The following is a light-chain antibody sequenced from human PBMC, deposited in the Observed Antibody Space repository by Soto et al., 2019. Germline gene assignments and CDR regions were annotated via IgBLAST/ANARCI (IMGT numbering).Light chain of an antibody. CDR2: DVS. CDR1: SSDVGAYNY. Sequence: QSALTQPASVSGSPGQSITISCTGTSSDVGAYNYVSWYQQHPGKVPKLMIYDVSNRPSGVSNRFSGSKSGNTASLTISGLQAEDEADYYCSSYTSSSTLVVFGTGTKVTVL. V-gene: IGLV2-14*01. CDR3: SSYTSSSTLVV. J-gene: IGLJ1*01.